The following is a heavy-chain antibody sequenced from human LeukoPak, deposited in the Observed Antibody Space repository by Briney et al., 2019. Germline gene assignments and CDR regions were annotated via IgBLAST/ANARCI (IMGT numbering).Heavy chain of an antibody. Sequence: SETLSLTCAVYGGSFSGYYWSWIRQPPGKGLEWIGEINHSGSTNYNPPLKSRVTISVDTSKNQFSLKLSSVTAADTAVYYCARDGKRYGDYFQYYYYGMDVWGQGTTVIVSS. CDR1: GGSFSGYY. J-gene: IGHJ6*02. D-gene: IGHD4-17*01. CDR2: INHSGST. V-gene: IGHV4-34*01. CDR3: ARDGKRYGDYFQYYYYGMDV.